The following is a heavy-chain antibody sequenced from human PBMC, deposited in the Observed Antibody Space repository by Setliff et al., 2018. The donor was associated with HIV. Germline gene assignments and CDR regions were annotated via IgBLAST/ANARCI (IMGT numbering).Heavy chain of an antibody. D-gene: IGHD3-16*02. CDR1: GFAFNKYN. CDR3: AKPPISEISPTSDALDI. Sequence: GGSLRLSCAASGFAFNKYNIHWVRQAPGKGLEWVAVISFDELNEYYADSVKGRFTITRDNSKNTLYLQMNSLRLEDTAVYYCAKPPISEISPTSDALDIWGQGTMVTVSS. J-gene: IGHJ3*02. V-gene: IGHV3-30*18. CDR2: ISFDELNE.